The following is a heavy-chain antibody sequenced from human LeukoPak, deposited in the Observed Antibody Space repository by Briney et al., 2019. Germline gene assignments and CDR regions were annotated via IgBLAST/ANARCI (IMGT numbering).Heavy chain of an antibody. CDR2: IYYSGST. D-gene: IGHD3-10*01. V-gene: IGHV4-39*07. CDR1: GGSISSSSYY. J-gene: IGHJ6*02. Sequence: SETLSLTCTVSGGSISSSSYYWGWIRQPPGKGLEWIGSIYYSGSTYYNPSLKSRVTISVDTSKNQFSLKLSSVTAADTAVYYCARDPPDYGSGREDYYYYGMDVWGQGTTVTVSS. CDR3: ARDPPDYGSGREDYYYYGMDV.